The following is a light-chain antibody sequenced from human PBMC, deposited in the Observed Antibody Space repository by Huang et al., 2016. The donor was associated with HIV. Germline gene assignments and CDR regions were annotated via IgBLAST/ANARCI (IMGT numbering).Light chain of an antibody. CDR1: QSISTF. CDR2: DAS. V-gene: IGKV3-11*01. CDR3: QQRSNWPPLT. J-gene: IGKJ4*01. Sequence: EIVLTQSPATLSLSPGDRATLSCRASQSISTFLAWYQHKPGQAPRLLIYDASTVAAGIPPRFSGSGSWTDFTLTISSLEPEDFAIYYCQQRSNWPPLTFGGGTKVEIK.